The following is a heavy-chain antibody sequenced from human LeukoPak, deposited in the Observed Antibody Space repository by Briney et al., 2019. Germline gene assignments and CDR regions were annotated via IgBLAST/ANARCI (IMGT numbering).Heavy chain of an antibody. CDR3: ARAGESYSALDY. CDR1: GVSINSYY. D-gene: IGHD1-26*01. CDR2: IYDSGST. J-gene: IGHJ4*02. Sequence: SETLSLTCTVSGVSINSYYWSWVRQPPGKRLEWIGYIYDSGSTNYNPSLKTRVTISVDTSKNQFSLRLSSVTAADTAVYYCARAGESYSALDYCGQGTLCTVPS. V-gene: IGHV4-59*01.